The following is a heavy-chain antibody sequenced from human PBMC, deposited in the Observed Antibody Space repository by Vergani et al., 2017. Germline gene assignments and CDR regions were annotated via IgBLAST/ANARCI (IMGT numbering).Heavy chain of an antibody. CDR2: IDWADNK. CDR3: ARIRRRGRGGYDSFDY. V-gene: IGHV2-70*01. CDR1: GFSLSTSGMC. J-gene: IGHJ4*02. Sequence: QVTLRESGPALVKPTQTLTLTCTFSGFSLSTSGMCVSWIRQPPGKALEWLALIDWADNKYFNTSLKTRLIIAKDTSKNQVVLTLTNMDPVDTATYYCARIRRRGRGGYDSFDYWGQRSLVTVSS. D-gene: IGHD5-24*01.